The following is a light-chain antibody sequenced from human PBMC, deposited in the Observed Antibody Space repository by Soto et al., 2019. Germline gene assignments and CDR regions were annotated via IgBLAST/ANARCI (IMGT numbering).Light chain of an antibody. CDR2: GAS. V-gene: IGKV3-20*01. CDR1: QSVSSSY. CDR3: QQYGSSRSIT. Sequence: EIALTQSPGTLSLSPGERATLSCRASQSVSSSYLAWYQQKPGQAPRLLIYGASSRATGIPDRFSGSGSGTDFTLTISRLEPEDFAVYYCQQYGSSRSITFGQGTRLEIK. J-gene: IGKJ5*01.